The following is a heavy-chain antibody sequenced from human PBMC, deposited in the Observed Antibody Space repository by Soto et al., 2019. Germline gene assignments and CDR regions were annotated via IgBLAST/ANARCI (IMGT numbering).Heavy chain of an antibody. Sequence: QVHLVQSGAEVRKPGSSLRVSCKSSGATFSTTGISWVRQAPGQGLEWMGGIIPLFGTPKYARKFQGRVSITADESTNTVYMELNSRRPDDAAVYYCARATPVICGGDPCYRLDSSFDSWGQGSLVIVSS. CDR3: ARATPVICGGDPCYRLDSSFDS. V-gene: IGHV1-69*01. CDR2: IIPLFGTP. CDR1: GATFSTTG. D-gene: IGHD2-21*02. J-gene: IGHJ5*01.